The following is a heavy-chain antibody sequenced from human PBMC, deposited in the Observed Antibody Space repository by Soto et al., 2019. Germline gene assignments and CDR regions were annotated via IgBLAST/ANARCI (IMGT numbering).Heavy chain of an antibody. Sequence: QVQLVQSGAEVKKPGSSVKVSCKASGGTFSSYTISWVRQAPGQGLEWMGRIIPILGIANYAQKFQGRVTITADKSTSTAYMELSSLRSEDTAVYYCARDATVAHDALDIWGQGTMVTFSS. V-gene: IGHV1-69*08. CDR1: GGTFSSYT. CDR2: IIPILGIA. CDR3: ARDATVAHDALDI. J-gene: IGHJ3*02. D-gene: IGHD4-4*01.